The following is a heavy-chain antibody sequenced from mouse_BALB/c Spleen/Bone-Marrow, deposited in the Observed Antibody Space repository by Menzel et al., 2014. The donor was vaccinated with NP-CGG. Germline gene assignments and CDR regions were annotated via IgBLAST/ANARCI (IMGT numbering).Heavy chain of an antibody. CDR2: IHYSGST. CDR3: ARGGYYGSSYFDY. D-gene: IGHD1-1*01. J-gene: IGHJ2*01. V-gene: IGHV3-1*02. CDR1: GYSITSGYS. Sequence: EVKLMESGPDLVKPSQSLSLTCTVTGYSITSGYSWHWTRPFPGNKLEWMGYIHYSGSTNYNPSLKSRISITRDTSKNQFFLQLNSVTTEDTATYYCARGGYYGSSYFDYWGQGTTLTVSS.